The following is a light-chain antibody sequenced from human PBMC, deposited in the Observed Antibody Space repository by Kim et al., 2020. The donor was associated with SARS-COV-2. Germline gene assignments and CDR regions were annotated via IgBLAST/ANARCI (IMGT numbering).Light chain of an antibody. J-gene: IGKJ2*01. CDR2: VGS. CDR1: QSIGTY. CDR3: QQTYSNPYT. V-gene: IGKV1-39*01. Sequence: DIQMTQSPNFLSASVGDRVTITCRASQSIGTYLHWYQQKPGSAPKLLIYVGSNLQGGVPTRFRGSGTGTDFTLTISSLQPEDIATYRCQQTYSNPYTFGQGTKLEIK.